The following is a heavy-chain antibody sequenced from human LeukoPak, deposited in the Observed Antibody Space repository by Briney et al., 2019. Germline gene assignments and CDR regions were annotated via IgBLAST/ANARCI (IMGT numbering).Heavy chain of an antibody. CDR2: IYSGGST. CDR1: EFSVGSNY. Sequence: GGSLRLSCAASEFSVGSNYMTWVRQAPGKGLEWVSLIYSGGSTYYADSVKGRFTISRDNSKNTMYLQLNSLRAEDTAVYYCVRGPSGYHNTGGQGTLVTVSS. J-gene: IGHJ4*02. CDR3: VRGPSGYHNT. D-gene: IGHD5-12*01. V-gene: IGHV3-66*01.